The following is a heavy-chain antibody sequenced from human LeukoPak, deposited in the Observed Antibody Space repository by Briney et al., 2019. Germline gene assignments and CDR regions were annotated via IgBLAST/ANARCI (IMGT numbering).Heavy chain of an antibody. J-gene: IGHJ4*02. Sequence: GGSLRHSCAASGFTFSSYWMSWVRQAPGKGLEWVANIKQDGSEKYYVDSVKGRFTISRDNAKNSLYLQMNSLRAEDTAVYYCAREYSSSWQLYYFDYWGQGTLVTVSS. CDR1: GFTFSSYW. D-gene: IGHD6-13*01. V-gene: IGHV3-7*01. CDR3: AREYSSSWQLYYFDY. CDR2: IKQDGSEK.